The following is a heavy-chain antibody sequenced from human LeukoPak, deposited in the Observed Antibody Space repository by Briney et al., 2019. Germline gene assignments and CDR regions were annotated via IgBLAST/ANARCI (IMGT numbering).Heavy chain of an antibody. CDR3: ARGDGRGRSDGAT. D-gene: IGHD6-19*01. J-gene: IGHJ1*01. V-gene: IGHV3-7*01. CDR2: INRNETKI. Sequence: PGGSLRLSCAASGFNFNSYMGGFRQAPEGGLEWGAIINRNETKIYYVDSVKGRVTISRDNAKSSLFLEMNSLRVEDTGVYYCARGDGRGRSDGATWGPGTLVTVSS. CDR1: GFNFNSY.